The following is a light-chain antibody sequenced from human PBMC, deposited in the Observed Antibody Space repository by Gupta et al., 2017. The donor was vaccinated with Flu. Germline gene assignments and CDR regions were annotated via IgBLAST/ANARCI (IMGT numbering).Light chain of an antibody. Sequence: DIQITQSPSSLSASVGDRFTIPCRASKSISKYLNWYQQKPEKAPKLMIYVASRLQTGDPSRFSGSAYEXDFTLTXSRPQHEDFATYYVQRSYTAITFGXGTKVELK. J-gene: IGKJ4*01. CDR2: VAS. CDR1: KSISKY. CDR3: QRSYTAIT. V-gene: IGKV1-39*01.